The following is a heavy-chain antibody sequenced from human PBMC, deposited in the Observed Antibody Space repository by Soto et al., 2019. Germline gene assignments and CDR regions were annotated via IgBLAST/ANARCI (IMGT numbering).Heavy chain of an antibody. CDR2: IIPIFGTA. CDR1: GGTFSSYA. J-gene: IGHJ5*02. D-gene: IGHD1-7*01. Sequence: SVKVSCKASGGTFSSYAISWVRQAPGQGLEWMGGIIPIFGTANYAQKFQGRVTITADESTSTAYMELSSLRSEDTAVYYCARDLVTGTTEDWFDPWGQGTLVTVSS. V-gene: IGHV1-69*13. CDR3: ARDLVTGTTEDWFDP.